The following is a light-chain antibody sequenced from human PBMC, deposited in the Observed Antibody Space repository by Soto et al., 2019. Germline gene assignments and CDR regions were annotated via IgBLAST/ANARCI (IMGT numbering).Light chain of an antibody. CDR3: SSYATSSTLV. CDR1: SSDVGRYNY. J-gene: IGLJ1*01. CDR2: EVS. Sequence: QSVLAQPASVSGSPGQSITISCTGTSSDVGRYNYVAWYQLHPGKAPKVLIFEVSNRPSGVSSRFSGSKSGNTASLNISGLQAEDEADYYCSSYATSSTLVFGTGTKVTVL. V-gene: IGLV2-14*01.